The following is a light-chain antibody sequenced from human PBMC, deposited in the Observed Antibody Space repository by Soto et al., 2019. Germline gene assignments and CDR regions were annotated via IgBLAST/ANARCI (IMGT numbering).Light chain of an antibody. CDR2: DTN. CDR1: TGAVTSGHY. CDR3: LLFDSGPRV. J-gene: IGLJ3*02. Sequence: QAVVTQEPSLTVSPGGTVTLTCDSSTGAVTSGHYPYWFQQKPGQAPRTLIYDTNNKHSWTPARFSGSLLGGKAALTLSGAQPEDVAEYYCLLFDSGPRVFGGGTKLTVL. V-gene: IGLV7-46*01.